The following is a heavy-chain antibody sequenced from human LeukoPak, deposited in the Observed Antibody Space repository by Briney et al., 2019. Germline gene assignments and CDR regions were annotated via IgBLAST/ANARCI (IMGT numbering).Heavy chain of an antibody. J-gene: IGHJ4*02. V-gene: IGHV4-61*01. CDR1: GGSISSSSDY. D-gene: IGHD3-16*01. CDR2: IYFSGST. Sequence: SETLSLTCTVSGGSISSSSDYWSWIRQPPGKGLEWIGYIYFSGSTNYNPSLKSRVTISVDTSKTQLSLKLSSVTAADTAVYYCARGGGYFNYWGQGTLVTVSS. CDR3: ARGGGYFNY.